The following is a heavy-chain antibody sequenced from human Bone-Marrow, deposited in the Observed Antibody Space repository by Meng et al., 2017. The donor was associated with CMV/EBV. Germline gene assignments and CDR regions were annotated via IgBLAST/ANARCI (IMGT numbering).Heavy chain of an antibody. Sequence: GGSLRLSCAASGFTFSNAWMSWVRQAPGKGLEWVGRIKSKTDGGTTDYAAPVKGRFTISRDDSKNTLYLQMNSLRAEDTAVYYCAKRPKLHDADIVVNWFDPWGQGTLVTVSS. J-gene: IGHJ5*02. CDR1: GFTFSNAW. V-gene: IGHV3-15*01. D-gene: IGHD2-15*01. CDR2: IKSKTDGGTT. CDR3: AKRPKLHDADIVVNWFDP.